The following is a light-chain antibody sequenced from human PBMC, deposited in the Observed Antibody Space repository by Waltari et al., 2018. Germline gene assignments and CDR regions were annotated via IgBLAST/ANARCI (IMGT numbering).Light chain of an antibody. J-gene: IGLJ1*01. CDR1: SSDVGSYNH. Sequence: QSALTQPASVSGSLGQSLTISCTGTSSDVGSYNHVSWYQQYPGKAPQVIILDVTYRPSGVSNRFSGSKSVNTASLTISGLQAEDEATYYCSSFTITYTFVFGTGTKVTVL. V-gene: IGLV2-14*03. CDR3: SSFTITYTFV. CDR2: DVT.